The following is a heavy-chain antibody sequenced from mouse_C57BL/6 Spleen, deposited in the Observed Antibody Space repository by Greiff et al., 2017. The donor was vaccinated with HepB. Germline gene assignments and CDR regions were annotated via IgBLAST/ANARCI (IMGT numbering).Heavy chain of an antibody. V-gene: IGHV5-4*01. Sequence: VQLKQSGGGLVKPGGSLKLSCAASGFTFSSYAMSWVRQTPEKRLEWVATISDGGSYTYYPDNVKGRFTISRDNAKNNLYLQMSHLKSEDTAMYYCARESHYYYGSSYWYFDVWGTGTTVTVSS. CDR3: ARESHYYYGSSYWYFDV. J-gene: IGHJ1*03. D-gene: IGHD1-1*01. CDR2: ISDGGSYT. CDR1: GFTFSSYA.